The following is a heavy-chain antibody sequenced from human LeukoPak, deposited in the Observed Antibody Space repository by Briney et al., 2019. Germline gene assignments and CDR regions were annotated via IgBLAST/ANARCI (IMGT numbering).Heavy chain of an antibody. V-gene: IGHV3-23*01. CDR1: GFTFSSYA. J-gene: IGHJ4*02. Sequence: PGGSLRLSCAASGFTFSSYAMSWVRQAPGKGLEWVSSISDSGGSTYYADSVKGRFTISRDNSKNTLYLQMNSLRAEDTAVYYCATPRGIVVVVAAPSFVYWGQGTLVTVSS. CDR3: ATPRGIVVVVAAPSFVY. CDR2: ISDSGGST. D-gene: IGHD2-15*01.